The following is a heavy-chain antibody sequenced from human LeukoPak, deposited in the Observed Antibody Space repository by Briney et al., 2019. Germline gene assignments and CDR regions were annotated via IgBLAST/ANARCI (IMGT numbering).Heavy chain of an antibody. Sequence: PSETLSLTCTVSGGSISSSSYYWGWIRQPPGKGLEWVSAISGSGDSTYYADSVKGRFTISRDNSKNTLYLQMNSLRAEDTAVYYCAKDLTEATVTPFDYWGQGTLVTVSS. CDR2: ISGSGDST. J-gene: IGHJ4*02. CDR1: GGSISSSSYY. CDR3: AKDLTEATVTPFDY. D-gene: IGHD4-11*01. V-gene: IGHV3-23*01.